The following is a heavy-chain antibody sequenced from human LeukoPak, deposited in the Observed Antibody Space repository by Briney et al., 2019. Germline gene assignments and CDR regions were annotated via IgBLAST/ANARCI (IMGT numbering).Heavy chain of an antibody. CDR1: GESFSAYY. V-gene: IGHV4-34*01. Sequence: SETLSLTCAVYGESFSAYYWSWIRQSPGKGLEWIAEIDHRGDTNYNPSVKSRVTISIGTSKNQFSLKVRSLTAADTAVYYCARGPTISETGYFDFWGQGTLVTVSS. J-gene: IGHJ4*03. D-gene: IGHD1-1*01. CDR3: ARGPTISETGYFDF. CDR2: IDHRGDT.